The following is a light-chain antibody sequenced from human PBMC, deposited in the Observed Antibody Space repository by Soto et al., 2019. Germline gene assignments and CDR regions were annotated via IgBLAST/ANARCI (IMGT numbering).Light chain of an antibody. V-gene: IGKV3-11*01. Sequence: VLTHSPVTLSLSPGERATLSCRASQSFRGLLAWYQQKPGQAPRLLIYDAYKRATGIPPRFSGSGSGTDFTLTISSLEPEDSAVYYCQQRSNWPPITFAQGTRLEIK. CDR1: QSFRGL. CDR3: QQRSNWPPIT. J-gene: IGKJ5*01. CDR2: DAY.